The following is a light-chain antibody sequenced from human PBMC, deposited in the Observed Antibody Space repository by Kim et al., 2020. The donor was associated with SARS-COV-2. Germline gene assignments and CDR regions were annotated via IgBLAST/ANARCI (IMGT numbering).Light chain of an antibody. J-gene: IGLJ2*01. CDR1: NSNIGAGYE. CDR3: QSYDTGLSGII. CDR2: NDY. V-gene: IGLV1-40*01. Sequence: QSVLTQPPSMSGAPGQSVTISCTGTNSNIGAGYEVHWYQQLPGTAPKLLIYNDYRRPSGVPDRFSGSRSATSASLAITGLQAEDEADYYCQSYDTGLSGIIFGRGTQLTVL.